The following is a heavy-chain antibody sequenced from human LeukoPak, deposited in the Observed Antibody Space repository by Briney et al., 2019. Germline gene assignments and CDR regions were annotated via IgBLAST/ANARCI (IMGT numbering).Heavy chain of an antibody. CDR2: IYHSGST. CDR3: ARVRGTGADAFDI. J-gene: IGHJ3*02. CDR1: GGSISSGGYY. V-gene: IGHV4-30-2*01. Sequence: TLSLTCTVSGGSISSGGYYWSWIRQPPGKGLEWIGYIYHSGSTYYNPSLKSRVTISVDRSKNQFSLKLSSVTAADTAVYYCARVRGTGADAFDIWGQGTMVTVSS. D-gene: IGHD3-10*01.